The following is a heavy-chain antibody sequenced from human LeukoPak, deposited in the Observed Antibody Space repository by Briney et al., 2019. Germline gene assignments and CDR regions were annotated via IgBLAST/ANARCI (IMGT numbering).Heavy chain of an antibody. CDR3: STIKYSSTSEGLDH. D-gene: IGHD6-13*01. CDR2: INPNSTNT. V-gene: IGHV1-2*02. CDR1: GYTFTSYS. Sequence: SVKVSCNASGYTFTSYSINLMRQPPGQGLELMGWINPNSTNTKYAQKYQGRVTITRATSISTTYIDLRRLTSDDTAVYYCSTIKYSSTSEGLDHWGQGTLVTVSS. J-gene: IGHJ4*02.